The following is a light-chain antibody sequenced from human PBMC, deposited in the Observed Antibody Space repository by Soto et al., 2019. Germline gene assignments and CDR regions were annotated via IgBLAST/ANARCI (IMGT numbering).Light chain of an antibody. V-gene: IGKV2-28*01. Sequence: DLVMTQSPLSLSVTPGEPASISCRSSQSLLHSNGYNYLDWYLQRPGQSPQLLIYLGSNRASGVPERFSGSGSGTDFTLKISGVEAEDVGVYYCMQALQTPWTFGQGTKVEIK. J-gene: IGKJ1*01. CDR2: LGS. CDR1: QSLLHSNGYNY. CDR3: MQALQTPWT.